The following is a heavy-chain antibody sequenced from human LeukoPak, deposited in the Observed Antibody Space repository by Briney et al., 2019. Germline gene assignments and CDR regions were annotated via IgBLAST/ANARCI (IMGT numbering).Heavy chain of an antibody. CDR1: GGSISSYY. D-gene: IGHD1-26*01. Sequence: NPSETLSLTCTVSGGSISSYYWSWIRQPAGKGLEWIGRIYTSGSTNYNPSLKSRVTISVDRSKNQFSLKLSSVTAADTAVYYCARYSGSFNWFDPWGQGTLVTVSS. V-gene: IGHV4-4*07. CDR2: IYTSGST. J-gene: IGHJ5*02. CDR3: ARYSGSFNWFDP.